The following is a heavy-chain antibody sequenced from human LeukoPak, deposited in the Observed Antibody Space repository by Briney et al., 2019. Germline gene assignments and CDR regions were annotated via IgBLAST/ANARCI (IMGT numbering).Heavy chain of an antibody. D-gene: IGHD2-2*01. V-gene: IGHV4-39*07. Sequence: PSETLSLTCTVSGGSISSSSYYWGWIRQPPGKGLEWIGSIYYSGSTYYNPSLKSRVTISVDTSKNQFSLKLSSVTAADTAVYYCARVMMIVVVPAAWFDPWGQGTLVTVSS. CDR1: GGSISSSSYY. CDR2: IYYSGST. J-gene: IGHJ5*02. CDR3: ARVMMIVVVPAAWFDP.